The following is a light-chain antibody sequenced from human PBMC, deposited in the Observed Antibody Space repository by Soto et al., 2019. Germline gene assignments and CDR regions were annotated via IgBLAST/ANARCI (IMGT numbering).Light chain of an antibody. CDR3: AAWDDSLNGPV. CDR1: SSNIGNNT. Sequence: QSVLTQPPSESGTPGQRVTISCSGSSSNIGNNTVNWYQQLPGTAPKLLIYGNNHRTSGVPDRFSGSKSGTSASLANSGLQSEDEADYFCAAWDDSLNGPVFGGGTKLTVL. CDR2: GNN. V-gene: IGLV1-44*01. J-gene: IGLJ3*02.